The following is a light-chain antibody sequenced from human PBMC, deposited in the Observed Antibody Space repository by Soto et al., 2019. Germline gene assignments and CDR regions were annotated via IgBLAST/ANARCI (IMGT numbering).Light chain of an antibody. Sequence: QSVLTQPPSASGTPGQRVTISCSGSSSNIGSNYVYWYQQLPGTAPKLLIYSNNQRPSGVPDRFSGSKSGTSASLAISGLRSEDEADYYCAAWDDSLSGGVFGGGTKLPVL. CDR2: SNN. CDR1: SSNIGSNY. V-gene: IGLV1-47*02. CDR3: AAWDDSLSGGV. J-gene: IGLJ3*02.